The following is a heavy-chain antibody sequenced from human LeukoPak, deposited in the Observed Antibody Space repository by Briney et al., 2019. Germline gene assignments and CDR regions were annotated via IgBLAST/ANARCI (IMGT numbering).Heavy chain of an antibody. V-gene: IGHV4-39*01. J-gene: IGHJ4*02. CDR2: VHYSGST. CDR1: GGSISSSSYY. CDR3: ARHPSELGYCSSTSCPPDY. Sequence: SETLSLTCTVSGGSISSSSYYWGWIRQPPGKGLEWIGSVHYSGSTYYNPSLKSRVTISVDTSKNQFSLKLSSVTATDTAVYYCARHPSELGYCSSTSCPPDYWGQGTLVTVSS. D-gene: IGHD2-2*01.